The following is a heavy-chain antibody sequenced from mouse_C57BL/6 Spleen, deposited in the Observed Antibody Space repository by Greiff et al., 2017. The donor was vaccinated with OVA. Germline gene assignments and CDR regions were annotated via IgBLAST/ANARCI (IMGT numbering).Heavy chain of an antibody. V-gene: IGHV1-69*01. CDR1: GYTFTSYW. Sequence: QVQLQQPGAELVMPGASVKLSCKASGYTFTSYWMHWVKQRPGQGLEWIGEIDPSDSYTNYNQKFKGKSTLTVDKSSSTAYMQLSSLTSEDSAVYSGARGRCSGYVGFAYWGQGTLVTVSA. CDR3: ARGRCSGYVGFAY. J-gene: IGHJ3*01. CDR2: IDPSDSYT. D-gene: IGHD3-2*02.